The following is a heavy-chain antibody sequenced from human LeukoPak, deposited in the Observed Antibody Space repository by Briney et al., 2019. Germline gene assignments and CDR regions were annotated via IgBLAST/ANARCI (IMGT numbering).Heavy chain of an antibody. V-gene: IGHV3-30*18. CDR3: AKWRRGQYYGAGTELDY. CDR1: GFTFTISG. D-gene: IGHD3-10*01. Sequence: GGALRLSCAASGFTFTISGMHWVRPAPGKGLEWMALISSDGNSKDYADSVKGRFPISRDNSKKTVSLQMNSLRAEDTAIYYCAKWRRGQYYGAGTELDYWGQGTLVTVSS. CDR2: ISSDGNSK. J-gene: IGHJ4*02.